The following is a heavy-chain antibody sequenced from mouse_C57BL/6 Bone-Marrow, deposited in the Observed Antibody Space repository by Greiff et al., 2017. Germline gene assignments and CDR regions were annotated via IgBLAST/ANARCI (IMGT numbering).Heavy chain of an antibody. CDR1: GYTFTSYC. J-gene: IGHJ2*01. CDR3: ARADFDY. V-gene: IGHV1-50*01. Sequence: QVQLQQPGAELVKPGASVKLSCKASGYTFTSYCMQWVKQRPGQGLAWIGEIDPSDSSTNYNQKFKGKATLTGDPSSSTAYKQLSSLTSEDSAVYCCARADFDYWGQGTTLTVSS. CDR2: IDPSDSST.